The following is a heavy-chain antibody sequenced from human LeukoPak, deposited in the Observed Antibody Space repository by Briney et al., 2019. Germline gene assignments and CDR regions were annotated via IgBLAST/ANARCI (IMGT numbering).Heavy chain of an antibody. J-gene: IGHJ6*03. CDR3: ARDTIGLSSSEHPYYYYYMDV. CDR1: GFTFSSYA. D-gene: IGHD6-13*01. Sequence: GGSLRLSCAASGFTFSSYAMSWVRQAPGKGLEWVSTISGSGDNTYYADYVKGRFTISSDNSKNTLYLQMNSLRAEDTAVYYCARDTIGLSSSEHPYYYYYMDVWGKGTTVTISS. CDR2: ISGSGDNT. V-gene: IGHV3-23*01.